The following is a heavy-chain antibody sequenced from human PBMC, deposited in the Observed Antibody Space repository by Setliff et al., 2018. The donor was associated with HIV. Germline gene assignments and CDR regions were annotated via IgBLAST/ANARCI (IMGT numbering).Heavy chain of an antibody. Sequence: SETLSLTCAVSGGSISSYHWMWIRQPPGKGLEWIGYIYSSGSTNYNPSLKSRVTMSVDTSKNQFSLKLTSVTAADTAVYYCARGQESGTNWFDPWGQGTLVTVSS. CDR2: IYSSGST. CDR1: GGSISSYH. CDR3: ARGQESGTNWFDP. D-gene: IGHD1-1*01. V-gene: IGHV4-4*08. J-gene: IGHJ5*02.